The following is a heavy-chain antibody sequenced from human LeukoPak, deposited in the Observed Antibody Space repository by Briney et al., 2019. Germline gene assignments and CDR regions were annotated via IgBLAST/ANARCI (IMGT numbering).Heavy chain of an antibody. V-gene: IGHV4-4*02. CDR2: VSVSGLS. Sequence: SETLSLTCTDSLDSTTSNFWSWVRQTPGQGLEWIGEVSVSGLSDYNPSLRGRVTMSLDTSKNHLSLKLTSVTAADTAVYYCTRENAAFSPFGYWGQGTLVTV. CDR3: TRENAAFSPFGY. J-gene: IGHJ4*02. CDR1: LDSTTSNF. D-gene: IGHD6-25*01.